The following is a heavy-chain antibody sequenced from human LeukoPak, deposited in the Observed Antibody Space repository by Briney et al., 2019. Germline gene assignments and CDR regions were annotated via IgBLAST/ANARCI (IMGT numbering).Heavy chain of an antibody. J-gene: IGHJ4*02. V-gene: IGHV3-23*01. D-gene: IGHD6-19*01. Sequence: PGGSLRLSCAASGHTLRLYAMRWVRQAPGKGLEWVSIISSSGGSTYYADSVKGRFTISRDNSKNTLYLQMSSLRAEDTAVYYCAKDQHPIYLLYSSGRYSDYWGQGTLVTVSS. CDR3: AKDQHPIYLLYSSGRYSDY. CDR1: GHTLRLYA. CDR2: ISSSGGST.